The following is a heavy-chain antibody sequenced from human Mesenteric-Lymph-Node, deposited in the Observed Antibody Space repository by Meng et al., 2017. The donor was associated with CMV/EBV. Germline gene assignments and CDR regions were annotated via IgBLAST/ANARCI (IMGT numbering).Heavy chain of an antibody. CDR1: GYTFTNYP. J-gene: IGHJ4*02. Sequence: SCKASGYTFTNYPMHWVRQAPGQRLEWMGWINTGIGNTRYSQKFQGRVTITRDTSASTAYMELSSLTSEDTAVYYCARYSSSWYVDYWGQGTLVTVSS. CDR3: ARYSSSWYVDY. CDR2: INTGIGNT. V-gene: IGHV1-3*04. D-gene: IGHD6-13*01.